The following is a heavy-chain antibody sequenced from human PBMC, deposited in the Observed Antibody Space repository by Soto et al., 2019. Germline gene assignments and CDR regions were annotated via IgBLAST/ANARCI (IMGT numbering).Heavy chain of an antibody. V-gene: IGHV3-30*18. CDR3: AKDISSYSGSYTYYFDY. CDR2: ISYDGSNK. J-gene: IGHJ4*02. D-gene: IGHD1-26*01. CDR1: GFTFSNYA. Sequence: QPGGSLRLSCAASGFTFSNYAMHWVRQAPGKGLEWVAVISYDGSNKYYADSVKGRFTISRDNPKNTLYLQMNSLRAEDTAVYYCAKDISSYSGSYTYYFDYWGQGTLVTVSS.